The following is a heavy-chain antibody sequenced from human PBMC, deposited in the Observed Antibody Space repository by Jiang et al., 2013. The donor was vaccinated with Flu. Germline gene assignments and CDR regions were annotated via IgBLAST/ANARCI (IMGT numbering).Heavy chain of an antibody. D-gene: IGHD5-12*01. CDR1: GGSLSGYF. V-gene: IGHV4-34*01. CDR3: ATGDYTSSPFDY. Sequence: SLTCAVYGGSLSGYFWSWIRQSPGQGLEWIGDINPAGITKYNPSLKSRVTISIDTSKYQFSLKLNSVTAADTAVYYCATGDYTSSPFDYWGQGTLVTVSS. J-gene: IGHJ4*02. CDR2: INPAGIT.